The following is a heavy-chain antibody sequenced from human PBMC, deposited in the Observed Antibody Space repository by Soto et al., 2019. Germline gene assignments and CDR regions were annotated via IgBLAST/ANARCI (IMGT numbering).Heavy chain of an antibody. CDR2: ITRSGDST. J-gene: IGHJ4*02. Sequence: EVQLLESGGGFVQPGGSLRLSCAASGFTFSTYDMTWVRQAPGKGLEWVSSITRSGDSTFHADSVKGRFTISRDNSKNTLFLQMTSLRAEDTAIYTCARGGISSTGLDYWGQGTLVIVSS. CDR3: ARGGISSTGLDY. V-gene: IGHV3-23*01. CDR1: GFTFSTYD. D-gene: IGHD6-13*01.